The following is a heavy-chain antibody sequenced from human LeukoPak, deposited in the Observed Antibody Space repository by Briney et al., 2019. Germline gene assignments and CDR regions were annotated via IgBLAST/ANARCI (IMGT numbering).Heavy chain of an antibody. CDR3: ARESIADDAFDI. J-gene: IGHJ3*02. V-gene: IGHV1-18*01. Sequence: ASVKVSCKASGYTFTSYGISWVRQAPGQGLEWMGWISAYNGNTNYAQKFQGRVTMTRNTSISTAYMELSSLRSEDTAVYYCARESIADDAFDIWGQGTMVTVSS. D-gene: IGHD6-6*01. CDR2: ISAYNGNT. CDR1: GYTFTSYG.